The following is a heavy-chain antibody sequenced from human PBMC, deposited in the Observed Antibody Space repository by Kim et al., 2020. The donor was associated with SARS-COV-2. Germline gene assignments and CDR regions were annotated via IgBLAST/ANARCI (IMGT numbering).Heavy chain of an antibody. CDR2: ISGSDGNT. CDR1: GFSFSSYA. CDR3: AKDPKKSSTAAIDVGMDV. D-gene: IGHD6-6*01. Sequence: GGSLRLSCAASGFSFSSYAMYWVRQAPGKGLEWVSAISGSDGNTYYADSVNGRFTISRDNSKNTMYLQMNSLRAEDTAVYYCAKDPKKSSTAAIDVGMDVWGQGTTVTVSS. J-gene: IGHJ6*02. V-gene: IGHV3-23*01.